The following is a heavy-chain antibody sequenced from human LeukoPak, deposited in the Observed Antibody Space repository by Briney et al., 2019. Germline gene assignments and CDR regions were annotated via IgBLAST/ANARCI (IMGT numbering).Heavy chain of an antibody. CDR1: GGSISSGDYY. V-gene: IGHV4-30-4*01. CDR2: IYYSGST. CDR3: ARAAGSLYDFWSGYHIDY. D-gene: IGHD3-3*01. J-gene: IGHJ4*02. Sequence: SETLSLTCTVSGGSISSGDYYWNWIRQPPGRGLEWIGYIYYSGSTYYNPSLKSRVTISVDTSKNQFSLRLSSVTAADTAVYYCARAAGSLYDFWSGYHIDYWGQGTLVTVSS.